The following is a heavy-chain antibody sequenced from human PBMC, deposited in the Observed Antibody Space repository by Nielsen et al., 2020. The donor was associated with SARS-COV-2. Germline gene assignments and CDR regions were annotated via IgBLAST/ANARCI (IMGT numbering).Heavy chain of an antibody. CDR3: ARDQCSGGSCYYYYYYYGMDV. CDR2: ISSSSSYI. J-gene: IGHJ6*02. D-gene: IGHD2-15*01. CDR1: GFTFSSYA. V-gene: IGHV3-21*01. Sequence: GESLKISCAASGFTFSSYAMSWVRQAPGKGLEWVSSISSSSSYIYYADSVKGRFTISRDNAKNSLYLQMNSLRAEDTAVYYCARDQCSGGSCYYYYYYYGMDVWGQGTTVTVSS.